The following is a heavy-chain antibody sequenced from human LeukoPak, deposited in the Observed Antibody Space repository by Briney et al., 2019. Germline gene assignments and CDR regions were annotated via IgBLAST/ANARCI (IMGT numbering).Heavy chain of an antibody. Sequence: PGGSLRLSCSASGFTFSSYGMHWVRQAPGKGLVWVAFIRYDGSDKYYAESVKGRFTISRDNAKNSLFLQMNSLRVEDTAVYYCAELGITMIGGVWGKGTTVTISS. J-gene: IGHJ6*04. CDR2: IRYDGSDK. V-gene: IGHV3-30*02. D-gene: IGHD3-10*02. CDR1: GFTFSSYG. CDR3: AELGITMIGGV.